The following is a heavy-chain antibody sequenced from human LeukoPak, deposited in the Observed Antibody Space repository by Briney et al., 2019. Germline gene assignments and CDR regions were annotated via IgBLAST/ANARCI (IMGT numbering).Heavy chain of an antibody. Sequence: GESLKISCKGSGYSFTSYWIGWVRQMPGKGLEWMGIIYPGDSDTRYSPSFQGQVTISADKSISTAYLQWSSLKASDTAMYYRARPIWTDTDAFDIWGQGTMVTVSS. CDR1: GYSFTSYW. D-gene: IGHD1-1*01. J-gene: IGHJ3*02. CDR3: ARPIWTDTDAFDI. V-gene: IGHV5-51*01. CDR2: IYPGDSDT.